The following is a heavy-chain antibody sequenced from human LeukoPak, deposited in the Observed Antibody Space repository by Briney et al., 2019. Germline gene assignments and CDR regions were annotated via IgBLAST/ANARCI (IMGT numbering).Heavy chain of an antibody. Sequence: SETLSFTCTVSGGTISSYHWSWIRQPPGKGLEWIGYIYYSGSTNYNPSLKSRVTISVDTSKNQFSLKPSSVTAADTAVYYCARGGYSGYDFDYWGQGTLVTVSS. CDR2: IYYSGST. V-gene: IGHV4-59*01. D-gene: IGHD5-12*01. J-gene: IGHJ4*02. CDR1: GGTISSYH. CDR3: ARGGYSGYDFDY.